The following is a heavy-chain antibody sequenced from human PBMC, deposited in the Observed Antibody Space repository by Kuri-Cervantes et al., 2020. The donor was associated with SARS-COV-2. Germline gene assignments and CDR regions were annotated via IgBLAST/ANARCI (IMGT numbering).Heavy chain of an antibody. V-gene: IGHV3-7*01. CDR1: GFTFSSYA. CDR3: ARERGLRGWFDP. CDR2: IKQDGSEK. Sequence: GESLKISCAASGFTFSSYAMSWVRQAPGKGLEWVANIKQDGSEKYYVDSVKGRFTISRDNAKNSLYLQMNSLRAEDTAVYYCARERGLRGWFDPWGQGTLVTVSS. J-gene: IGHJ5*02.